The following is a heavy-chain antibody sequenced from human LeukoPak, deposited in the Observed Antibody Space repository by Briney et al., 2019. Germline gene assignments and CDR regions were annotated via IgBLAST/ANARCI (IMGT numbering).Heavy chain of an antibody. CDR3: VRYYGSGRGYYGLDV. J-gene: IGHJ6*02. CDR1: GFTFSSYA. D-gene: IGHD3-10*01. V-gene: IGHV3-30*03. CDR2: IPNDGSNK. Sequence: GGSLRLSCAASGFTFSSYAMSWVRQAPGKGLEWITLIPNDGSNKYYADSVKGRFTISRDNSKNTLYLQMNSQRAEDTAVYYCVRYYGSGRGYYGLDVWGQGTTVTVFS.